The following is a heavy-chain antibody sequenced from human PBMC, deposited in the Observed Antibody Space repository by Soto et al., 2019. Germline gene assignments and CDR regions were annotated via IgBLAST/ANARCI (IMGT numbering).Heavy chain of an antibody. J-gene: IGHJ4*02. D-gene: IGHD2-2*02. Sequence: EVQLVESGGGLVQPGGSLRLSCAASGFTFSSYWMSGVRQAPGKGLECVANIKQDGSEKYYVDSVKGRFTISRDNEKNSLYLQMNSLRAEDTAVYYCARVDFLNTLDYWGQGTLVTVSS. V-gene: IGHV3-7*04. CDR2: IKQDGSEK. CDR3: ARVDFLNTLDY. CDR1: GFTFSSYW.